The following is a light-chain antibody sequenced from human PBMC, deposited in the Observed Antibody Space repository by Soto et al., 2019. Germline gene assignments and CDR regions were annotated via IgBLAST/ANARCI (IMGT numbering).Light chain of an antibody. J-gene: IGLJ1*01. Sequence: QSALAQPPSASGTPGQTATISCSGTSSNIGSNAVNWYQQLPGTAPKLLIYSNNQRPPGVPDRFSGSKYGTSASLAITGLQSEDEADYYCAAWDDSLNAYVFGTGTKVTVL. CDR1: SSNIGSNA. V-gene: IGLV1-44*01. CDR2: SNN. CDR3: AAWDDSLNAYV.